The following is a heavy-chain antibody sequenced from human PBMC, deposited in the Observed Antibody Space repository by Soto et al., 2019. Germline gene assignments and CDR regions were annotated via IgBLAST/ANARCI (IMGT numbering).Heavy chain of an antibody. CDR1: GGSISSYY. J-gene: IGHJ5*02. CDR3: ARGGFEMATIIYWFDP. D-gene: IGHD5-12*01. Sequence: SETLSLTCTVSGGSISSYYWSWIRQPPGKGLEWIGYIYYSGSTNYNPSLKSRVTISVDTSKNQFSLKLSSVTAADTAVYYCARGGFEMATIIYWFDPWGQGTLVTVSS. V-gene: IGHV4-59*01. CDR2: IYYSGST.